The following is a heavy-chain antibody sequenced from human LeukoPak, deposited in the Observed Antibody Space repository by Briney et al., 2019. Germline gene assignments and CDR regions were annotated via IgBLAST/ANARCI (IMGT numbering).Heavy chain of an antibody. CDR3: AAAGGYSYGSAFDY. D-gene: IGHD5-18*01. V-gene: IGHV1-58*01. Sequence: GTSVKVSCKASGFTFTSSAVQWVRQARGQRLEWIGWIVVGSGNTNYAQKFQERVTITRDMSTNTAYMELSSLRSEDTAVYYCAAAGGYSYGSAFDYWGQGTLVTVSS. J-gene: IGHJ4*02. CDR2: IVVGSGNT. CDR1: GFTFTSSA.